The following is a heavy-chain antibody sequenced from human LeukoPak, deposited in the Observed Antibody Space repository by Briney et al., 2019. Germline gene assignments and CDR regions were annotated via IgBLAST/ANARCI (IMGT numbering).Heavy chain of an antibody. V-gene: IGHV4-4*07. D-gene: IGHD3-10*01. CDR3: ARDSGTTGEVTCDP. CDR1: GGANHRYR. Sequence: SETQTLTCTVSGGANHRYRSWIRQPAGKGLEWIGRIYASGTITFNPALQSRLTISKVTSKSQFSLKLVSVTAADTAVYYCARDSGTTGEVTCDPWGQGTLVTVSS. CDR2: IYASGTI. J-gene: IGHJ5*02.